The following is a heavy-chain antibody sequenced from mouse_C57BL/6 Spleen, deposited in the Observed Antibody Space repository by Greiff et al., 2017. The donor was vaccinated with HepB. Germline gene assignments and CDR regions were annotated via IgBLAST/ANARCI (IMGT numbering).Heavy chain of an antibody. CDR2: ILPGSGGT. CDR1: GYTFTGYW. D-gene: IGHD2-5*01. Sequence: QVQLKESGAELMKPGASVKLSCKATGYTFTGYWIEWVKQRPGHGLEWIGEILPGSGGTNYNEKFKGKATFTADTSSNTAYMQLSSLTTEDSAIYYCARYYSNFLYAMDYWGQGTSVTVSS. CDR3: ARYYSNFLYAMDY. V-gene: IGHV1-9*01. J-gene: IGHJ4*01.